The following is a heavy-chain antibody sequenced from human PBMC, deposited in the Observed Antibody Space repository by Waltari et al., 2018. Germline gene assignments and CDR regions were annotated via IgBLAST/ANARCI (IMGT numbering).Heavy chain of an antibody. D-gene: IGHD3-10*01. J-gene: IGHJ4*02. V-gene: IGHV4-34*01. CDR2: INHSGST. CDR1: GGSFSGYY. CDR3: ARSYGSGIPGY. Sequence: QVQLQQWGAGLLKPSETLSLTCAVYGGSFSGYYWSWIRQPPGKGLEWIGEINHSGSTNYSPSRKSRVTISVDTSKNQFSLKLSSVTAADTAVYYCARSYGSGIPGYWGQGTLVTVSS.